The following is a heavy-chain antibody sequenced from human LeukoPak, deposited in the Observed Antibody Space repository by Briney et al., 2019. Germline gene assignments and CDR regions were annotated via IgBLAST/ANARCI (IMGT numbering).Heavy chain of an antibody. CDR3: ARQPFLAPAFWYFDR. Sequence: RGGSLKIPCKGSGYSFTSYWIVWLRHLPGKGREGMGIFYPGDSDTIYSPSFQGHVSISADNSTSTAYLQWSSRKPSDATMYYCARQPFLAPAFWYFDRWGRGTLVTVS. CDR2: FYPGDSDT. CDR1: GYSFTSYW. D-gene: IGHD3-3*01. J-gene: IGHJ2*01. V-gene: IGHV5-51*01.